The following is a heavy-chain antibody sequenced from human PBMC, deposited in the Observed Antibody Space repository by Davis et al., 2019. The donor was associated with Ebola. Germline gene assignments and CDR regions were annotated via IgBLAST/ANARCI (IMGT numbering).Heavy chain of an antibody. V-gene: IGHV1-69*13. D-gene: IGHD3-22*01. Sequence: SVKVSCKASGGTFSSYAISWVRQAPGQGLEWMGGIIPIFGTANYAQKFQGRVTITADESTSTAYMELSRLRSDDTAVYYCARIAFHSSGYYYVGYYFDYWGQGTLVTVSS. CDR1: GGTFSSYA. CDR3: ARIAFHSSGYYYVGYYFDY. J-gene: IGHJ4*02. CDR2: IIPIFGTA.